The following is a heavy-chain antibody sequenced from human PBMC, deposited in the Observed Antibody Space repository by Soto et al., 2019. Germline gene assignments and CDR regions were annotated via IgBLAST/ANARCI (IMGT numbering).Heavy chain of an antibody. V-gene: IGHV3-66*01. CDR3: ARDSLPGTRTWADH. CDR1: GFTVSSKY. CDR2: IYMRGST. J-gene: IGHJ4*02. D-gene: IGHD1-26*01. Sequence: EVQLVESGGGLVQPGESLRLSCAASGFTVSSKYMSWVRQAPGKGLEWASIIYMRGSTFYADSVKGRFTISRDTSKNPLYLQMDHLTVQDTAMYYCARDSLPGTRTWADHWGQGTLVTVSS.